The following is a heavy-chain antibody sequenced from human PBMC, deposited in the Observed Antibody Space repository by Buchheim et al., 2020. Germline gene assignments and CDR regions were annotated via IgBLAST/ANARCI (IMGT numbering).Heavy chain of an antibody. CDR2: IYYSGST. J-gene: IGHJ6*02. CDR1: GGSISSGDYY. CDR3: ARVETYYDILTGYPTSYGMDV. V-gene: IGHV4-30-4*01. D-gene: IGHD3-9*01. Sequence: QVQLQESGPGLVKPSQTLSLTCTVSGGSISSGDYYWSWIRQPPGKGLEWIGYIYYSGSTYYNPSLKSRVTISVDTSKNQFSLKLSSVTAADTAVYYCARVETYYDILTGYPTSYGMDVWGQGTT.